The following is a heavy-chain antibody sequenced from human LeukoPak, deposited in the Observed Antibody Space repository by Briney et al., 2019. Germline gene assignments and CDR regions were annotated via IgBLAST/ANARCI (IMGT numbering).Heavy chain of an antibody. CDR2: IYYSGST. CDR3: ARVYGYPYYFYYYMDV. D-gene: IGHD5-18*01. CDR1: GGSISSSSYY. J-gene: IGHJ6*03. Sequence: PSETLSLTCTVSGGSISSSSYYWGWIRQPPGKGLEWIGSIYYSGSTYYNPSLKSRVTISLDTSKNQFSLKLSSVTAADTAVYYCARVYGYPYYFYYYMDVWGKGTTVTVSS. V-gene: IGHV4-39*07.